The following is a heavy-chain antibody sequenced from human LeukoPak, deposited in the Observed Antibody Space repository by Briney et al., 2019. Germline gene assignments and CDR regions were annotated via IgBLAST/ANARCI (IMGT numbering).Heavy chain of an antibody. CDR1: GYTFTNYG. CDR2: ISAYTGNT. CDR3: ARAGWYTSSSGACDN. D-gene: IGHD6-6*01. Sequence: ASVKVSCKASGYTFTNYGISWVRQAPGQGLEWMGWISAYTGNTNYAQKLQGRVTMTTDTSTSTVYTELRSLRSDDTAVYYCARAGWYTSSSGACDNWGQGTLVTVSS. V-gene: IGHV1-18*01. J-gene: IGHJ4*02.